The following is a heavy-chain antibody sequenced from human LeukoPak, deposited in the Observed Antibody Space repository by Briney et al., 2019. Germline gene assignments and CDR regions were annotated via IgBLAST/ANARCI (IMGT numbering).Heavy chain of an antibody. CDR1: GFTFSNYW. CDR3: ARGGSTRQRPDY. Sequence: PGGSLRLSCAASGFTFSNYWMTWVRQAPGKGLEWVANINRDGSERYYVDSVKGRFTISRDDAKSSLYLQMNSLRAEDTAVYYCARGGSTRQRPDYWGQGTLVTVSS. D-gene: IGHD2-2*01. J-gene: IGHJ4*02. V-gene: IGHV3-7*01. CDR2: INRDGSER.